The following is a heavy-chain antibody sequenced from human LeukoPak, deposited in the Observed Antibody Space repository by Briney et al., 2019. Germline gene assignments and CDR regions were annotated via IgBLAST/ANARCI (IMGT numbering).Heavy chain of an antibody. CDR3: AREGGTGIPGWYFDL. J-gene: IGHJ2*01. CDR2: IYYSGST. Sequence: SETPSPTRIVSGGSHSPYYWGWVREPPGEGLGWVWYIYYSGSTNYNPSLKSRVTISLDTSKKQFSLKLTSVTAADTAVYYCAREGGTGIPGWYFDLWGRGTLVTVSS. V-gene: IGHV4-59*01. D-gene: IGHD3/OR15-3a*01. CDR1: GGSHSPYY.